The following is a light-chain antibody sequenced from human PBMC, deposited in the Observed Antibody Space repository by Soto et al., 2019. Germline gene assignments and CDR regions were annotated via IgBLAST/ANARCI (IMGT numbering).Light chain of an antibody. J-gene: IGLJ3*02. CDR3: AAWDDSLTAVL. V-gene: IGLV1-44*01. CDR1: SSNIGSNT. CDR2: NND. Sequence: QPVLTQPPSASGTPGQSVTISCSGSSSNIGSNTVNWYQQLSGAAPKLLIHNNDQRPSGVPDRFSGSKSDTSASLAISGLQSADEADYYCAAWDDSLTAVLFGGGTKVTVL.